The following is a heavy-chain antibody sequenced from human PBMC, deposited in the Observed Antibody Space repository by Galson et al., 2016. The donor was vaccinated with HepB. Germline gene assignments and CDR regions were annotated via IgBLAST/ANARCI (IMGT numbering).Heavy chain of an antibody. CDR3: ARDGSGWYGPGVDY. D-gene: IGHD6-19*01. CDR2: IKQDGSEK. J-gene: IGHJ4*02. Sequence: SLRLSCAASGFTFSRYWMSWVRQAPGKGLEWVANIKQDGSEKYYVDSVKGRFTISRDNAKNSLYLQMNSLRAEDTAVYYCARDGSGWYGPGVDYWGQGTLVTVSS. CDR1: GFTFSRYW. V-gene: IGHV3-7*03.